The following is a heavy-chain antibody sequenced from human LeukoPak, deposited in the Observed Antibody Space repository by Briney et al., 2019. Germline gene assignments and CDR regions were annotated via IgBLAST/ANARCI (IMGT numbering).Heavy chain of an antibody. Sequence: GALRLSCTASGFTFSAYAMMWVRQAPGKGPEWVSAIRGGGGSAFYADSVKGRFTISRDNSKYTLFLQMNSLRAEDTAVYYCTRDPNGDYIGAFDMWGPGTMVTVSS. V-gene: IGHV3-23*01. CDR2: IRGGGGSA. D-gene: IGHD4-17*01. J-gene: IGHJ3*02. CDR3: TRDPNGDYIGAFDM. CDR1: GFTFSAYA.